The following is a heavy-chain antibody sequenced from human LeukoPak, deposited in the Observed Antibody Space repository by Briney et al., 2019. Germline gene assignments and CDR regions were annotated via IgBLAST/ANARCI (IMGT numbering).Heavy chain of an antibody. CDR1: GFSFSSHG. CDR2: MSNDGDNK. D-gene: IGHD6-19*01. V-gene: IGHV3-30*18. CDR3: AKDPSSGWYRWSMDV. Sequence: GGPLRLSCEPSGFSFSSHGMLWVRQPPGKGREWLALMSNDGDNKDYADSVKGRFTISRDNSKNTLYLQMNSLTTEDTALCYCAKDPSSGWYRWSMDVWGQGTTVTVSS. J-gene: IGHJ6*02.